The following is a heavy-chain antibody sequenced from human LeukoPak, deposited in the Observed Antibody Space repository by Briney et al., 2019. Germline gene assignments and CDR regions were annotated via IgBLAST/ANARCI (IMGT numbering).Heavy chain of an antibody. Sequence: GGSLRLSCAASGFTFSSYGMHWVHQAPGKGLEWVAVISYDGSNKYYADSVKGRFTISRDNSKNTLYLQMNSLRAEDTAVYCCAKLLEGRSSPLDYWGQGTLVTVSS. CDR3: AKLLEGRSSPLDY. CDR2: ISYDGSNK. V-gene: IGHV3-30*18. J-gene: IGHJ4*02. D-gene: IGHD6-6*01. CDR1: GFTFSSYG.